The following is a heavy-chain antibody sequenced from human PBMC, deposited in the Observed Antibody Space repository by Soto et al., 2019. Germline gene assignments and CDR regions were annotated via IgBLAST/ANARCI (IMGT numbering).Heavy chain of an antibody. CDR3: AKARAAGTWSYYGMDV. D-gene: IGHD6-13*01. V-gene: IGHV3-23*01. CDR1: GFTFSSYA. Sequence: EVQLLESGGGLVQPGGSLRLSCAASGFTFSSYAMSWVRQAPGKGLEWVLAISGSGGSTYYADSVKGRFTISRDNSKNTLYLQMNSLRAEDTAVYYCAKARAAGTWSYYGMDVWGQGTTVTVSS. J-gene: IGHJ6*02. CDR2: ISGSGGST.